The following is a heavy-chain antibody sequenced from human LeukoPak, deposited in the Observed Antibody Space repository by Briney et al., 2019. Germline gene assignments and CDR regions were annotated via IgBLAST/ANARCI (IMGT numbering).Heavy chain of an antibody. CDR1: GYTFTSYY. CDR3: ARDRPGYTFDY. CDR2: INPSGGST. V-gene: IGHV1-46*01. D-gene: IGHD5-24*01. Sequence: GASMKVSCKASGYTFTSYYMHWVRQAPGQGLEWMGIINPSGGSTSYAQKFQGRVTMTRDTSTSTVYMELSSLRSEDTAVYYCARDRPGYTFDYWGQGTLVTVSS. J-gene: IGHJ4*02.